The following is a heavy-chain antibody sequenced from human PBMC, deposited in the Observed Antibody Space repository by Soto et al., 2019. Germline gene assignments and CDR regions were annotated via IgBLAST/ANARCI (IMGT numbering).Heavy chain of an antibody. CDR2: IYPGDSDT. CDR1: GYTFTDYW. J-gene: IGHJ6*02. CDR3: KRHISNSRSYSYAMDV. V-gene: IGHV5-51*01. Sequence: GESLKIPCKGSGYTFTDYWIGWVRQLPGKGLEWMGIIYPGDSDTRYSPSFQGHVTITVDKSTSTAYLQWNTLKASDTAMYYCKRHISNSRSYSYAMDVLGQVTTVTVSS. D-gene: IGHD4-4*01.